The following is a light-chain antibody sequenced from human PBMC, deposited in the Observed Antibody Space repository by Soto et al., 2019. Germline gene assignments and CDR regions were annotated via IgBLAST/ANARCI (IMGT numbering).Light chain of an antibody. CDR3: SSFTRGSTLEVV. CDR2: GVS. J-gene: IGLJ2*01. Sequence: QSVLTQPASVSGSPGRSITISCTGASRDFGDYNYVSWYQHHPGKAPQLLIYGVSHRPSGVSHRFSGSKSGNTASLTISGLQAEDEGDYFCSSFTRGSTLEVVFGGGTQLTVL. CDR1: SRDFGDYNY. V-gene: IGLV2-14*01.